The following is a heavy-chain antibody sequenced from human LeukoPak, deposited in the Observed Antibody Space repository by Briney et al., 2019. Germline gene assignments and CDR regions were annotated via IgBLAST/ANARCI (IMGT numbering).Heavy chain of an antibody. J-gene: IGHJ4*02. D-gene: IGHD6-13*01. V-gene: IGHV1-2*02. CDR2: INPDSGGT. CDR3: ASRIAAAGTSNY. CDR1: GYTFSAFY. Sequence: ASVRVSCKTSGYTFSAFYMHWVRPAPGQGPEWMGWINPDSGGTNYAQKFQGRVTMTRDTSISTAYMELSRLRSDDTAVYYCASRIAAAGTSNYWGQGTLVTVSS.